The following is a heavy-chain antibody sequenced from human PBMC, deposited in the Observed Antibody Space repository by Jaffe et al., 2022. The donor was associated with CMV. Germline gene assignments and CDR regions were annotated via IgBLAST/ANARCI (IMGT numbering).Heavy chain of an antibody. V-gene: IGHV4-31*03. CDR3: ARVAYRRDNWNYRRAGTIDY. Sequence: QVQLQESGPGLVKPSQTLSLTCTVSGGSISSGGYYWSWIRQHPGKGLEWIGYIYYSGSTYYNPSLKSRVTISVDTSKNQFSLKLSSVTAADTAVYYCARVAYRRDNWNYRRAGTIDYWGQGTLVTVSS. CDR2: IYYSGST. J-gene: IGHJ4*02. D-gene: IGHD1-7*01. CDR1: GGSISSGGYY.